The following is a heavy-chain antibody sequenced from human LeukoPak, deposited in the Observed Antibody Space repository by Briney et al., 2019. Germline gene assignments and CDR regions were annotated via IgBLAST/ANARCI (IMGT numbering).Heavy chain of an antibody. CDR1: GFTFSDYY. V-gene: IGHV3-11*01. D-gene: IGHD5-18*01. CDR3: ARDVEYSYGSDAFDI. Sequence: GGSLRLSCAASGFTFSDYYMSWIRQAPGKGLEWVSYISSSGSTIYYADSVKGRFTISRDNAKNSLYLQMNSLRAEDTAVYYCARDVEYSYGSDAFDIWGQGTMVTVSS. CDR2: ISSSGSTI. J-gene: IGHJ3*02.